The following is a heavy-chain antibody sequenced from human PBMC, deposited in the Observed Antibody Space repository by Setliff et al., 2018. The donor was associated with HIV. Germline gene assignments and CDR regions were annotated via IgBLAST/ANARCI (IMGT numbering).Heavy chain of an antibody. CDR1: GGSLSDHY. Sequence: SETLSLTCAVYGGSLSDHYWSWIRQPPGKGLEWIGEINHSGSTNYNPSLRSRVSISVDTSKNQFSLRLSSVTAAATAVYYCARDPSSSGWSEGLYYFDSWGRGTLVTVSS. D-gene: IGHD6-19*01. CDR3: ARDPSSSGWSEGLYYFDS. J-gene: IGHJ4*02. V-gene: IGHV4-34*01. CDR2: INHSGST.